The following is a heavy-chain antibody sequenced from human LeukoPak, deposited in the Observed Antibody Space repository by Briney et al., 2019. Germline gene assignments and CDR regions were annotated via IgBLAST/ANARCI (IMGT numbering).Heavy chain of an antibody. CDR3: ARGKYYFDY. Sequence: SQTLSLTCSVSGGSISSGGYYWSWIRQHAGKGLEWIGYIYYSGSAYYNPSLKSRVTMSVDTSKNQFSLKLNSVTAADTAVYYCARGKYYFDYWGQGTLVTVSS. CDR1: GGSISSGGYY. J-gene: IGHJ4*02. CDR2: IYYSGSA. V-gene: IGHV4-31*03.